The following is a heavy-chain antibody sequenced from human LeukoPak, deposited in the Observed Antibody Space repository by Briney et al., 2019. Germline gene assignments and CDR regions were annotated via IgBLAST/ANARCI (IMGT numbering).Heavy chain of an antibody. CDR3: ARIREEMATMGYYYDY. D-gene: IGHD5-24*01. J-gene: IGHJ4*02. Sequence: QAGGSLRLSCAASGFTFSSYWMSWVRQAPGKGLEWVANIKQDGGDKYYVDSVKGRFTISRDNAKNSLYLQVNSLRAEDTAVYYCARIREEMATMGYYYDYWGQGTLVTVSS. V-gene: IGHV3-7*01. CDR2: IKQDGGDK. CDR1: GFTFSSYW.